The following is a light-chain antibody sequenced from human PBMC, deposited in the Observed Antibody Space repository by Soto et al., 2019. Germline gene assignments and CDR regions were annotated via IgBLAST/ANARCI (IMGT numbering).Light chain of an antibody. Sequence: DIQMTQSPSTLSASVGDRVTITCRASQSISSWLAWYQQKPGKVPKLLIYKASSLESGVPSRFSGRGSGTDFTLTISTLQPDEFATYYFQQYNSYPWTFGQGTKVEIK. CDR1: QSISSW. J-gene: IGKJ1*01. CDR3: QQYNSYPWT. CDR2: KAS. V-gene: IGKV1-5*03.